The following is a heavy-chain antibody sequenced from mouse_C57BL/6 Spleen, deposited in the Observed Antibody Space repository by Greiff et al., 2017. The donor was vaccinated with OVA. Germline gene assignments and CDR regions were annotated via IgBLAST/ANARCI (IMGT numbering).Heavy chain of an antibody. D-gene: IGHD2-4*01. CDR1: GFSLSTSGMG. Sequence: QVTLKVSGPGILQPSQTLSLSCSFSGFSLSTSGMGLSWIRQPSGKGLVWLAHIYWDDAKRNNPFLKSRPTISKDTSRNQVFLKINSVDTADTATYYGARRGNMSYDYDWYFDVWGTGTTVTVAS. CDR3: ARRGNMSYDYDWYFDV. J-gene: IGHJ1*03. V-gene: IGHV8-12*01. CDR2: IYWDDAK.